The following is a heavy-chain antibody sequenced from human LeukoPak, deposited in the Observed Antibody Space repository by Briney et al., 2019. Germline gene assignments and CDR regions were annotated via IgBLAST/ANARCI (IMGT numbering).Heavy chain of an antibody. CDR2: INHSGST. D-gene: IGHD4-23*01. CDR3: ARVSPRFRMTTVVKRGAFDI. CDR1: GGSFSGYY. J-gene: IGHJ3*02. Sequence: PSETLSLTCAVYGGSFSGYYWSWIRQPPGKGLEWIGEINHSGSTNYNPSLKSRVTISVDTSKNQFSLKLSSVTAADTAVYYCARVSPRFRMTTVVKRGAFDIWGQGTMVTVSS. V-gene: IGHV4-34*01.